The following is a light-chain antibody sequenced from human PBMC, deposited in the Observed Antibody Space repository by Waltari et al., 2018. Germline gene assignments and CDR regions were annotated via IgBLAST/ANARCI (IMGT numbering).Light chain of an antibody. V-gene: IGKV1-NL1*01. CDR1: PAITSS. Sequence: DIPMTQSPSSLSASVGNTITITCRASPAITSSLAWYQQKPGKAPKLLLYVASTLETGVPSRFSGSGAGTDYTLTISSLQPEDFATYYCQQYYTAPPVFGQGTRLEI. J-gene: IGKJ5*01. CDR3: QQYYTAPPV. CDR2: VAS.